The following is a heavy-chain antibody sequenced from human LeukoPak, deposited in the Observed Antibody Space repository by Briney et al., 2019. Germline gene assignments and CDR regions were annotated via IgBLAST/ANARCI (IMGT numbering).Heavy chain of an antibody. J-gene: IGHJ5*02. CDR3: ARGRQWLVRGRNWFDP. V-gene: IGHV4-34*01. CDR2: INHSGST. Sequence: SETLSLTCAVYGGSFSGYYWSWIRQPPGKGLEWIGEINHSGSTNYNPSLKSRVTISVDTSKNQFSLKLSSVTAADTAVYYCARGRQWLVRGRNWFDPWGQGTLVTVSS. D-gene: IGHD6-19*01. CDR1: GGSFSGYY.